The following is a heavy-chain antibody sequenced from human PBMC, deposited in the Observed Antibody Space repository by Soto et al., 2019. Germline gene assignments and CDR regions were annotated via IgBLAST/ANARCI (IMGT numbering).Heavy chain of an antibody. J-gene: IGHJ4*02. Sequence: PSETLSLTCTVSGGSINNHYWSWIRQPPGKGLEWIGYIYYSGSTNYNPSLKSRVTISVDTSKNQFSLKLSSVTAADTAVYYCARVSSLWFGEDYWGQGTLVTVSS. V-gene: IGHV4-59*11. CDR1: GGSINNHY. CDR2: IYYSGST. D-gene: IGHD3-10*01. CDR3: ARVSSLWFGEDY.